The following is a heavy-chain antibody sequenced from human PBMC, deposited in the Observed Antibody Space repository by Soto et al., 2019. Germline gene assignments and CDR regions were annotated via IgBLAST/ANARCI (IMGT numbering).Heavy chain of an antibody. Sequence: SVKVSCKASGGTFSSYAISWVRQAPGQGLEWMGGIIPIFGTANYAQKFQGRVTITADESTSTAYMELSSLRSEDTAVYYCAKDHWDVVRAATRHYYYYGMDVWGQGTTVTVSS. CDR2: IIPIFGTA. D-gene: IGHD2-2*01. CDR3: AKDHWDVVRAATRHYYYYGMDV. J-gene: IGHJ6*02. V-gene: IGHV1-69*13. CDR1: GGTFSSYA.